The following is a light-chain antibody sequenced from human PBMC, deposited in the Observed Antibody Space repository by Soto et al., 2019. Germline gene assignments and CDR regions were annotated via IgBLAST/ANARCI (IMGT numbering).Light chain of an antibody. V-gene: IGKV1-39*01. J-gene: IGKJ4*01. CDR1: ESISSY. Sequence: DIPVTQSASSLSASVGDRVTITCRASESISSYLNWYQQKPGKGPQLLIYAASSLQSGVPSRFSGSGSGTDFTLTISSLQPEDFATYYCQQSYSRGAFGGGTKVEIK. CDR3: QQSYSRGA. CDR2: AAS.